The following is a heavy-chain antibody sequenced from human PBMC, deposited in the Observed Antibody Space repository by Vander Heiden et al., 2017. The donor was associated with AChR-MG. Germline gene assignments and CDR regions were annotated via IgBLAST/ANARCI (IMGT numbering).Heavy chain of an antibody. CDR2: INAATGNK. CDR3: AGGAQCWTLAKLWAL. CDR1: GITFPNYP. D-gene: IGHD3-16*01. Sequence: QVHLVQSGAEVRKPGASVKVSCKASGITFPNYPFHWRRQASGQRPEWLGWINAATGNKRYSEICHGRVSITRDTSATTVYMEVTRLKSDDTAVYYCAGGAQCWTLAKLWALWGQGTLVTVSS. V-gene: IGHV1-3*01. J-gene: IGHJ4*02.